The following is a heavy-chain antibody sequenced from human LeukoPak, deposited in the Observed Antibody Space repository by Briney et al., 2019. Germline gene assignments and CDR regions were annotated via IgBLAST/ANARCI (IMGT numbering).Heavy chain of an antibody. V-gene: IGHV1-8*01. D-gene: IGHD6-19*01. CDR2: MNPNSGNT. J-gene: IGHJ3*02. Sequence: ASVNVSCKASGYTFTSYDFNWLRQATGQGPEWMGWMNPNSGNTGYAQKFQGRVTMTRNTSISTAYMELSSLRSEDTAVYYCARASIAVEHDAFDIWGQGTMVTVSS. CDR3: ARASIAVEHDAFDI. CDR1: GYTFTSYD.